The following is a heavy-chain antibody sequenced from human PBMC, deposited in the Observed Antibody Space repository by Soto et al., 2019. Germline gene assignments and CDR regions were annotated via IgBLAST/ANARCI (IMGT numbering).Heavy chain of an antibody. D-gene: IGHD3-10*01. CDR3: VKNSGWFNT. Sequence: QLLQSGGGLVQPGGSLTLSCAASGFTFGTTDMSWVRQAPGEGLEWVSTIDGSGGITYYADSVKGRFTISRDNYRNTVYLQMNSMRGDDKALYYCVKNSGWFNTWGQGALVTVSS. V-gene: IGHV3-23*01. CDR2: IDGSGGIT. CDR1: GFTFGTTD. J-gene: IGHJ5*02.